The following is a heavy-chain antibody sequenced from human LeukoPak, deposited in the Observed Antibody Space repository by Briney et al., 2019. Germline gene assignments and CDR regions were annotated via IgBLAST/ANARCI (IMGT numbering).Heavy chain of an antibody. CDR3: ARAWDIVVVVAAPDEDYYYYYMDV. V-gene: IGHV1-69*13. CDR2: IIPIFGTA. CDR1: GYTFTGYY. D-gene: IGHD2-15*01. J-gene: IGHJ6*03. Sequence: SVKVSCKASGYTFTGYYMHWVRQAPGQGLEWMGGIIPIFGTANYAQKFQGRVTITADESTSTAYMELSSLRSEDTAVYYCARAWDIVVVVAAPDEDYYYYYMDVWGKGTTVTVSS.